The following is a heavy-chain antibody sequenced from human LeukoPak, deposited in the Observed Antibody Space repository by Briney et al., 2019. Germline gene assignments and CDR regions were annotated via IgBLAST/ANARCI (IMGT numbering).Heavy chain of an antibody. V-gene: IGHV4-59*08. CDR3: ARPMDTAMVTGHCYYYIDV. Sequence: SETLSLTFTVSGGSISSYYWSWIRLPPGKGLEWIGYIYYSGSTNYNPSLKSRVTISVDTSKNQFSLKLSSVTAADTAVYYCARPMDTAMVTGHCYYYIDVWVKGTTVTVSS. CDR2: IYYSGST. J-gene: IGHJ6*03. D-gene: IGHD5-18*01. CDR1: GGSISSYY.